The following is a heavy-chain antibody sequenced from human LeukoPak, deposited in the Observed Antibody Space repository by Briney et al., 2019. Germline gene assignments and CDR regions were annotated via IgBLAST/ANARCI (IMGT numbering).Heavy chain of an antibody. CDR3: ARQYYYDSSGYPEYYYYYGMDV. Sequence: GWSLRLSCAASGFTFSSYEMNWVRQAPGKGLEWVSYISSSGSTIYYEDSVKGRFTISRDNAKNSLYLQMNSLRAEDTAVYYCARQYYYDSSGYPEYYYYYGMDVWGQGTTVTVSS. V-gene: IGHV3-48*03. J-gene: IGHJ6*02. CDR1: GFTFSSYE. D-gene: IGHD3-22*01. CDR2: ISSSGSTI.